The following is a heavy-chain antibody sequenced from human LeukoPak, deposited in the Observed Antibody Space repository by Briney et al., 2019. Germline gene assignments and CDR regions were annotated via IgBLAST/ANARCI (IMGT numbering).Heavy chain of an antibody. CDR2: MNPNSGNT. CDR3: ARKYLYGSGKPHFDY. J-gene: IGHJ4*02. Sequence: ASVKVSCKASGYTFTSYDINWVRQATGQGLEWMGWMNPNSGNTGYAQKFQGRVTMTRNTSISTAYMELSSPRSDDTAVYYCARKYLYGSGKPHFDYWGRGTLVTVSS. D-gene: IGHD3-10*01. CDR1: GYTFTSYD. V-gene: IGHV1-8*01.